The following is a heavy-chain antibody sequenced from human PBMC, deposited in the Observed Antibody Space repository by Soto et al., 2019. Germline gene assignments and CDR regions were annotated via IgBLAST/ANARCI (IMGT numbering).Heavy chain of an antibody. CDR3: ARHGHYGDYGGDYFDY. CDR1: GYSFTSYW. CDR2: IYPGDSDT. Sequence: GESLKISCKGSGYSFTSYWIGWVRQMPGKGLEWMGIIYPGDSDTRYSPSFQGQVTISADKSISTAYLQWSSLKASDTAMYYCARHGHYGDYGGDYFDYWGQGTPVTVSS. V-gene: IGHV5-51*01. J-gene: IGHJ4*02. D-gene: IGHD4-17*01.